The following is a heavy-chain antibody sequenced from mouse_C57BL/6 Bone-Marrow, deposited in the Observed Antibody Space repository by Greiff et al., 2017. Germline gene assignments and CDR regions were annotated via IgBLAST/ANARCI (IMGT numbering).Heavy chain of an antibody. J-gene: IGHJ4*01. Sequence: EVKLMESGPGLVKPSQSLSLTCSVTGYSITSGYYWNWIRQFPGNKLEWMGYISYDGSNNYNPSLKNRISITRDTSKNQFFLKLNSVTTEDTATYDCARGWLLRLFYAMDYWGQGTSVTVSS. CDR3: ARGWLLRLFYAMDY. CDR2: ISYDGSN. CDR1: GYSITSGYY. V-gene: IGHV3-6*01. D-gene: IGHD2-3*01.